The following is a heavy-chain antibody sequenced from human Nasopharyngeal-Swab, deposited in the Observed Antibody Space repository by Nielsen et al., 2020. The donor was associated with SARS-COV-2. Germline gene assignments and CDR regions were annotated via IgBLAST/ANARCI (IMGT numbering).Heavy chain of an antibody. J-gene: IGHJ6*02. CDR2: ISGAGGSP. V-gene: IGHV3-43*02. CDR3: ALMAELSIVGAYYGMDV. Sequence: GGSLRLSCAASGFTFDDYAMHWVRQAPGKGLEWVSLISGAGGSPYYADSVKGRFTISRDNSQNSLYLQMNSLRTEDTALYYCALMAELSIVGAYYGMDVWGQGTTVTVSS. D-gene: IGHD1-26*01. CDR1: GFTFDDYA.